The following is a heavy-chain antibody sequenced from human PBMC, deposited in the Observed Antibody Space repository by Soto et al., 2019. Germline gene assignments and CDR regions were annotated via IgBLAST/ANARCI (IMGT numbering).Heavy chain of an antibody. J-gene: IGHJ5*02. Sequence: GASVKVSCKASGYTFTGYYIHWVRQAPGQGLEWMGWINPSSGDTNYAQKFQGRVTMTRDTSISTAFMERSRLRSDDKAVYYCARQNGYGAWFDPWGQGTLVTVSS. CDR2: INPSSGDT. CDR1: GYTFTGYY. V-gene: IGHV1-2*02. CDR3: ARQNGYGAWFDP. D-gene: IGHD5-18*01.